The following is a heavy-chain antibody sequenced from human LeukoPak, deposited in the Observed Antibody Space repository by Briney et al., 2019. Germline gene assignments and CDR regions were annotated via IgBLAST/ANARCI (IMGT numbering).Heavy chain of an antibody. CDR2: IYSGGST. J-gene: IGHJ4*02. CDR3: ARDKGYYDSSGYFSY. D-gene: IGHD3-22*01. CDR1: GFTVSYNY. V-gene: IGHV3-53*01. Sequence: GGSLRLSCAASGFTVSYNYMSWVRQAPGKGLEWVSGIYSGGSTNYADTVKGRFIISRDTSKNTLYLQMNSLRAEDTAVYYCARDKGYYDSSGYFSYWGQGTLVTVSS.